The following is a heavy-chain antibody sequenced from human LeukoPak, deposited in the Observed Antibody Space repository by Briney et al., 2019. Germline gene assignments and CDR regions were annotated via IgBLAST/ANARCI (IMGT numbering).Heavy chain of an antibody. V-gene: IGHV3-23*01. CDR3: AKRRHTGISVAGAIDY. CDR1: GFRFISYA. Sequence: GGSLRLSCAASGFRFISYAMSWVRQAPGKGLEWVSGISGSGESTYYADSVKGRFTISRDNSKNTLYLQMNSLRAEDTAVYYCAKRRHTGISVAGAIDYWGQGTLVTVSS. CDR2: ISGSGEST. J-gene: IGHJ4*02. D-gene: IGHD6-19*01.